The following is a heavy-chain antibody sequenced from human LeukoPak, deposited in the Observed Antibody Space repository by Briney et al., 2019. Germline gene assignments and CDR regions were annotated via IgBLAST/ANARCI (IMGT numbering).Heavy chain of an antibody. CDR1: GFTFSSYW. CDR2: IKQDGSEK. CDR3: ARDKNLDRGTVTTRGPCGY. J-gene: IGHJ4*02. D-gene: IGHD4-17*01. Sequence: GGSLRLSCAASGFTFSSYWMSWVRQAPGKGLEWVANIKQDGSEKYYVDSVKGRFTISRDNAKNSLYLQMNSLRAEDTAVYYCARDKNLDRGTVTTRGPCGYWGQGTLVTVSS. V-gene: IGHV3-7*01.